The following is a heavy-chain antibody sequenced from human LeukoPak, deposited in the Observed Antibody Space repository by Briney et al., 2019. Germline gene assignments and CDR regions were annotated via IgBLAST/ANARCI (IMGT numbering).Heavy chain of an antibody. V-gene: IGHV1-69*04. CDR1: GGTFSSYA. D-gene: IGHD1-26*01. J-gene: IGHJ4*02. Sequence: SVKVSCKASGGTFSSYAISWVRQVPGQGLEWMGRIIPILGLANSAQKFQGRVTITADKSTSTAYMELSSLRSEDTAVYYCARFRVGATLGYFDCWGQGTLVTVSS. CDR3: ARFRVGATLGYFDC. CDR2: IIPILGLA.